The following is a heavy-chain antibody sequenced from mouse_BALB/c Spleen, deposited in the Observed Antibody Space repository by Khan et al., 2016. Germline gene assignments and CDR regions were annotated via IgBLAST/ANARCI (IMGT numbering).Heavy chain of an antibody. V-gene: IGHV5-9-4*01. D-gene: IGHD2-12*01. CDR3: ARAYSPY. J-gene: IGHJ3*01. CDR1: GFTFSSYA. Sequence: EVELVESGGGLVKPGGSLKLSCAASGFTFSSYAMSWVRQSPEKRLEWVAEISSGGSYTYYPDTVTGRFTISRDNAKNTLYLEMSSLRSEDTAIYYCARAYSPYWGQGTLVTFSA. CDR2: ISSGGSYT.